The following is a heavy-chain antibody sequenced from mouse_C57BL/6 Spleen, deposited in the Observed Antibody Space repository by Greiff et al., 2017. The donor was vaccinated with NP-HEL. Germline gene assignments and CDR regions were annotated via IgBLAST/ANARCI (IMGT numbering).Heavy chain of an antibody. Sequence: QVQLQQSGAELVKPGASVKISCKASGYAFSSYWMNWVKQRPGKGLEWIGQIYPGDGDTNYNGKFKGKATLTADKSSSTAYMQLISLTSEDSAVYFCARGAYYYGSSYAMDYWGQGTSVTVSS. J-gene: IGHJ4*01. D-gene: IGHD1-1*01. V-gene: IGHV1-80*01. CDR1: GYAFSSYW. CDR3: ARGAYYYGSSYAMDY. CDR2: IYPGDGDT.